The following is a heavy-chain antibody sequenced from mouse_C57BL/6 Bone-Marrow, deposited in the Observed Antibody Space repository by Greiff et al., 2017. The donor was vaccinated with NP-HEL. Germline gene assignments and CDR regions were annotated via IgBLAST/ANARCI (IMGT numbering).Heavy chain of an antibody. J-gene: IGHJ3*01. CDR2: IDPENGDT. D-gene: IGHD2-3*01. Sequence: EVQLQQSGAELVRPGASVKLSCTASGFNIKDDYMHWVKQRPEQGLEWIGWIDPENGDTEYASKFQGKATITADTSSNTAYLQLSSLTSEDTAFYYCTTRWLLEFAYWGQGTLVTVSA. CDR1: GFNIKDDY. V-gene: IGHV14-4*01. CDR3: TTRWLLEFAY.